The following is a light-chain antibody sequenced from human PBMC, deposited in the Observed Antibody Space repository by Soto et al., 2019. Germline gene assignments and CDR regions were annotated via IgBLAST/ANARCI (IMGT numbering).Light chain of an antibody. V-gene: IGLV1-40*01. CDR1: SSNIGAGYD. CDR2: GNS. CDR3: QSYDSSLSVV. J-gene: IGLJ2*01. Sequence: QSVLTQPPSVSGAPGQRVTISCSASSSNIGAGYDVHWYQQLPGTAPKLLIYGNSNRPSGVPDRFSGSKSGTSASLAITGLQPEDEADHYCQSYDSSLSVVFGGGTKLTVL.